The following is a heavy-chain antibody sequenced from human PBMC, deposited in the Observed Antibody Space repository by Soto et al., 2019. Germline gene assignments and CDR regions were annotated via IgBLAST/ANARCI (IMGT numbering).Heavy chain of an antibody. CDR2: INHSGST. V-gene: IGHV4-34*01. Sequence: SETLSLTCAVYGGSFSGYYWSWIRQPPGKGLEWIGEINHSGSTNYNPSLKSRVTISVDTSKNQFSLKLSSVTAADTAVYYCAREYDFWSGYLNWFDPWGQGTLVTVSS. D-gene: IGHD3-3*01. CDR3: AREYDFWSGYLNWFDP. CDR1: GGSFSGYY. J-gene: IGHJ5*02.